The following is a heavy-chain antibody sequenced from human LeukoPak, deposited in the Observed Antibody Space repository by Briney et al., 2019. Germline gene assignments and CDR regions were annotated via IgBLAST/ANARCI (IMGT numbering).Heavy chain of an antibody. CDR3: ARHRQWELLLPFDY. D-gene: IGHD1-26*01. CDR1: VGTFSSYA. CDR2: IIPIFGTA. J-gene: IGHJ4*02. Sequence: SVKVSCKASVGTFSSYAISWVRQAPGQGLEWMGGIIPIFGTANYAQKFQGRVTITADESTSTAYMELSSLRSEDTAVYYCARHRQWELLLPFDYWGQGTLVTVSS. V-gene: IGHV1-69*13.